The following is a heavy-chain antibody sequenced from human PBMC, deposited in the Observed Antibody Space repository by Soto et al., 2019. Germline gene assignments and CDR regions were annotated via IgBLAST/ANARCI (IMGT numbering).Heavy chain of an antibody. CDR2: IYYSGTT. Sequence: SETLSLTCAVSGYSISSSNWWGWIRQPPGKGLEWIGYIYYSGTTYYNPSLKSRVTMLVDTSKNQFSLKLTSVTAVDTAVYFCSSSEIQDPNDYPGQGTLVIVS. CDR3: SSSEIQDPNDY. CDR1: GYSISSSNW. J-gene: IGHJ4*02. D-gene: IGHD6-25*01. V-gene: IGHV4-28*01.